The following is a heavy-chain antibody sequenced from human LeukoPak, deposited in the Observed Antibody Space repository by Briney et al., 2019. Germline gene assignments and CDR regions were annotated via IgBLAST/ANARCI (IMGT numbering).Heavy chain of an antibody. Sequence: ASETLSLTCAVSGYSISSGYYWGWIRQPPGKGLEWIGSIYHSGSTYYNPSLKSRVTISVDTHKNQFSLKLSSVTAADTAVYYCARHSRPANWFDPWGQGTLVTVSS. V-gene: IGHV4-38-2*01. CDR2: IYHSGST. CDR1: GYSISSGYY. CDR3: ARHSRPANWFDP. J-gene: IGHJ5*02.